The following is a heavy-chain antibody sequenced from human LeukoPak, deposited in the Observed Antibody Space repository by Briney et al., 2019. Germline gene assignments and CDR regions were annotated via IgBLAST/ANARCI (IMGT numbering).Heavy chain of an antibody. Sequence: ASVKVSCKVSGYTLTELSMHWVRQAPGQGLEWMGWINTNTGNPTYAQGFTGRFVFSLDTSVSTAYLQISSLKAEDTAVYYCAADPLGSSWYDDGMDVWGQGTTVTVSS. CDR3: AADPLGSSWYDDGMDV. CDR2: INTNTGNP. J-gene: IGHJ6*02. CDR1: GYTLTELS. V-gene: IGHV7-4-1*02. D-gene: IGHD6-13*01.